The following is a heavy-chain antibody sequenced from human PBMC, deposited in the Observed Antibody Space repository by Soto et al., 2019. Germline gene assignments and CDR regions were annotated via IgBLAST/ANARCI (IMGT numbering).Heavy chain of an antibody. D-gene: IGHD2-8*02. Sequence: QVHLVQSGAEVKKPGSSVRVSCKTSGYTFSNYAISWVRQAPGQGLEWMGWINTGSGYTNYAHERVTMTKDASTYTAYLEVTSLRSDETAIYYCARDRVYTGGSDADYWGQGTLVTVAS. V-gene: IGHV1-18*01. J-gene: IGHJ4*02. CDR2: INTGSGYT. CDR1: GYTFSNYA. CDR3: ARDRVYTGGSDADY.